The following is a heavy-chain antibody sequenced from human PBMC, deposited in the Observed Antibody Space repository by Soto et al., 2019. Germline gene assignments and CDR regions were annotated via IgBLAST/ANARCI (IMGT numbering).Heavy chain of an antibody. Sequence: QVHLQESGPGLVKPSETLSLMCTVSGGSITNYYWSWIRQSSAKGLVWIGYISDSGSTKYNPSLKSRVTIAVDTSKNQFSLKLTSVTAADTAVYYCARERVGHSAMDVWGQGTTVTVSS. CDR1: GGSITNYY. D-gene: IGHD1-26*01. CDR2: ISDSGST. CDR3: ARERVGHSAMDV. J-gene: IGHJ6*02. V-gene: IGHV4-59*01.